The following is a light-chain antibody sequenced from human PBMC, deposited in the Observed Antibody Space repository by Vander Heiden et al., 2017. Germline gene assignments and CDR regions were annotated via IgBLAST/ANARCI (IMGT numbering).Light chain of an antibody. Sequence: DIQMIQSPSSLSASVGDRVNITSRASQSISSYLNWDQPKPGKAPKLLIYAASSLQSGVPSRFSGSGSGTDFTLTISSLQPEDFATYYCQQSYRAPRTFGQGTKVEIK. J-gene: IGKJ1*01. CDR2: AAS. V-gene: IGKV1-39*01. CDR3: QQSYRAPRT. CDR1: QSISSY.